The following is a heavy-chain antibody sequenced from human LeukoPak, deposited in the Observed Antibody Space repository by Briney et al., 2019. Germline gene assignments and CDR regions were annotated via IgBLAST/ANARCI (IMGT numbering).Heavy chain of an antibody. J-gene: IGHJ6*04. CDR3: AELGITMIGGV. CDR2: MRYDGSNK. Sequence: GGSLRLSCAASGFTFSSYGMHWVRQAPGKGLEWVAFMRYDGSNKYYVDSVKGRFTISRDNSKNTLYLQMNSLRAEDTAVYYCAELGITMIGGVWGKGTTVTISS. CDR1: GFTFSSYG. D-gene: IGHD3-10*02. V-gene: IGHV3-30*02.